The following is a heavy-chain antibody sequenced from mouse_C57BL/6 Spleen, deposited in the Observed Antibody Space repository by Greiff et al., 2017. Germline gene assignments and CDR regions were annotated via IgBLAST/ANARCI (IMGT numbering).Heavy chain of an antibody. CDR2: ISSGGDYI. V-gene: IGHV5-9-1*02. Sequence: EVQLVESGEGLVKPGASLKLSCAASGFTFSSYAMSWVRQTPEKRLGWVAYISSGGDYIDYADTVKGRFTISRDKARNTLYLQMSSLTSEDTAMYYCTRGYYYGSSYDYAMDYWGQGTSVTVSA. CDR1: GFTFSSYA. J-gene: IGHJ4*01. D-gene: IGHD1-1*01. CDR3: TRGYYYGSSYDYAMDY.